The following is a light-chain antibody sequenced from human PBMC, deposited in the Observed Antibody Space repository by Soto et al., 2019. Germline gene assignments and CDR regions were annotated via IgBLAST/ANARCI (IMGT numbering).Light chain of an antibody. CDR1: QSIHRY. CDR2: VAS. CDR3: QQTYSDLWT. V-gene: IGKV1-39*01. Sequence: DIQMTQSPSTLSASIGDRVSITCRASQSIHRYLNWYQQKPGKSPKLLIDVASSLRSGVPSRFSGGGSGTDNTLTISSLQPEDFATYYCQQTYSDLWTFGPGTEV. J-gene: IGKJ1*01.